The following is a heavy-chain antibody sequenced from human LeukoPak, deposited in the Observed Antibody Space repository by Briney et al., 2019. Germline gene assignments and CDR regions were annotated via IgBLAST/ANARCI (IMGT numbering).Heavy chain of an antibody. CDR1: GFTFSSYS. V-gene: IGHV3-48*01. J-gene: IGHJ5*02. D-gene: IGHD6-13*01. CDR3: VRDLHSSTWYRDWFDP. Sequence: GGSMSLSCAASGFTFSSYSMNWVRQAPGKGLEWVSYISSNNSTISYADSVKGRSTISRDTPKDSLYLQINSLMAEDTAVYYCVRDLHSSTWYRDWFDPWGQGTLVTVSS. CDR2: ISSNNSTI.